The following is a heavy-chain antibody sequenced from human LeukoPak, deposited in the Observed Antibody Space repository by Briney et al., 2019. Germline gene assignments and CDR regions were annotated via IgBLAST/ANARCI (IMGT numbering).Heavy chain of an antibody. Sequence: SETLSLTCNVSGGSISRGGHYWTWIRQHPGKGLEWIGYIYYSGSTYYSPSLKSRITLSIGTSKNQFSLKLSSVTAADTAVYYCARDYSGRDSFDSWGQGILVTVSA. CDR3: ARDYSGRDSFDS. CDR1: GGSISRGGHY. D-gene: IGHD5-12*01. J-gene: IGHJ4*02. CDR2: IYYSGST. V-gene: IGHV4-31*03.